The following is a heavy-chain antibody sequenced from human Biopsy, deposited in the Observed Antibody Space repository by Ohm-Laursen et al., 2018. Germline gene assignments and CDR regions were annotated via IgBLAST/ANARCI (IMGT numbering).Heavy chain of an antibody. CDR1: GFSFADYY. Sequence: SLRLSCSANGFSFADYYMSWIRQAPGKGLDWVSYISSSGNTEKYADSVKGRFTISRDNAKQSVHLQMNSLRAEDTAVYYCVTEVGGVSSRYNNWGQGTLVTVSS. V-gene: IGHV3-11*01. J-gene: IGHJ4*02. D-gene: IGHD3-3*01. CDR3: VTEVGGVSSRYNN. CDR2: ISSSGNTE.